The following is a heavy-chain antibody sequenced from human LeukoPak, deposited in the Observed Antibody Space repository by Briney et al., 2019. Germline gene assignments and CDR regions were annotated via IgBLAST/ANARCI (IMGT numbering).Heavy chain of an antibody. J-gene: IGHJ4*02. V-gene: IGHV3-7*01. CDR2: IKQDGAEK. D-gene: IGHD2-2*02. Sequence: GGSLRLSYAASGFTFSDYWMSWVRQAPGEELEWVANIKQDGAEKYYVDSVKGRFIISRDNAENSLYLQANSLRAEDTAVYYCARGRLPSSYKGFDCWGQGTPVTVSS. CDR3: ARGRLPSSYKGFDC. CDR1: GFTFSDYW.